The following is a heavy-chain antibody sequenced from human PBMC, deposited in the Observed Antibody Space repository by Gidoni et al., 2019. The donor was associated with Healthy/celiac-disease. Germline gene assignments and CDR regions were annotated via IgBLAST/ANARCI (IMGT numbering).Heavy chain of an antibody. CDR1: GFTFSRYA. CDR2: ISGSGGST. Sequence: EVQLLESGGGLVQPGGSLRLSCAASGFTFSRYAMSWVRQAPGKGLEWVSAISGSGGSTYYADSVKGRFTISRDNSKNTLYLQMNSLRAEDTAVYYCAKAGSNIVVVVAATREPYFDYWGQGTLVTVSS. D-gene: IGHD2-15*01. V-gene: IGHV3-23*01. CDR3: AKAGSNIVVVVAATREPYFDY. J-gene: IGHJ4*02.